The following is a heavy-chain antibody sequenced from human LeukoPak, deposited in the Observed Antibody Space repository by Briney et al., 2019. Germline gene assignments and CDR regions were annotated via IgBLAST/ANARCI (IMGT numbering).Heavy chain of an antibody. CDR3: ASTRTGGYYDSSGYYRNLWGY. J-gene: IGHJ4*02. CDR1: GYTFTSYD. V-gene: IGHV1-8*01. CDR2: MNPNSGNT. D-gene: IGHD3-22*01. Sequence: ASVKVSCKASGYTFTSYDINWVRQATGQGLEWMGWMNPNSGNTGYAQKFQGRVTMTRNTSISTAYMELSSLRSEDTAVYYCASTRTGGYYDSSGYYRNLWGYWGQGTLVTVSS.